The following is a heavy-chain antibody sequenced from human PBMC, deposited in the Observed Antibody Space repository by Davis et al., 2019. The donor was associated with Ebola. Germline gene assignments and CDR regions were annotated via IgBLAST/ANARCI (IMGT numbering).Heavy chain of an antibody. D-gene: IGHD2-15*01. CDR3: ARCSGGTSWDYYYGMDV. J-gene: IGHJ6*02. CDR2: ISSSGSYI. V-gene: IGHV3-21*01. CDR1: RFTFSSYS. Sequence: GSLRLSCAASRFTFSSYSMNWVRQAPGKGLEWVSSISSSGSYIYYADSVRGRFTISRDNAKNSLFLHMNSLRAEDTAVYYCARCSGGTSWDYYYGMDVWGRGTTVTVSS.